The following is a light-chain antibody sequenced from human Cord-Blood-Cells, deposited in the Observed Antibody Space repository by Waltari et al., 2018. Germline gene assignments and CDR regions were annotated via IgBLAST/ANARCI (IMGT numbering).Light chain of an antibody. CDR1: SSDVGSYNL. CDR3: CSYAGSSTLV. CDR2: EGS. Sequence: SALTQPASVSGSPGQSNTISCTGTSSDVGSYNLVSWYQQHQGKAPKLMIYEGSKRPSGVSNRFSVSESGNTASLTISALQAEDEADDYCCSYAGSSTLVFGGGTNLTVL. J-gene: IGLJ3*02. V-gene: IGLV2-23*01.